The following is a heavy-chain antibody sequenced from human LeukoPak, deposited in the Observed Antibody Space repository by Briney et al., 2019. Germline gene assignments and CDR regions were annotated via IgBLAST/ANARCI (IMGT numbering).Heavy chain of an antibody. CDR1: GGSISSYY. V-gene: IGHV4-59*01. Sequence: PSETLSLTCTVSGGSISSYYWSWIRQPPGKGLEWIGYIYYSGSTNYNPSLKSRVTISVDTSKNRFSLKLSSVTAADTAVYYCARGEVHSKIAWDEYYFDYWGQGTLVTVSS. CDR2: IYYSGST. D-gene: IGHD1-26*01. J-gene: IGHJ4*02. CDR3: ARGEVHSKIAWDEYYFDY.